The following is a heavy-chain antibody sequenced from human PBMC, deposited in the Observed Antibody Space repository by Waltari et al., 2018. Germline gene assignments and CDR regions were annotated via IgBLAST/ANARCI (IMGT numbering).Heavy chain of an antibody. CDR3: ARDFATIGGSYGFDY. CDR1: GFTFSSYA. V-gene: IGHV3-13*01. D-gene: IGHD1-26*01. CDR2: MGTAGDT. Sequence: EVQLLESGGGLVQPGGSLRLSCAASGFTFSSYAMHWVRQATGKGLEWVSAMGTAGDTYYPGSVKCRFTISRENAKNSLYLQMNSLCAEDTAVYYCARDFATIGGSYGFDYWGQGTLVTVSS. J-gene: IGHJ4*02.